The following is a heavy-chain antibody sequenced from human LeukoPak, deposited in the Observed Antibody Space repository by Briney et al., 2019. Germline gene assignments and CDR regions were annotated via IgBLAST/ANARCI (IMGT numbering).Heavy chain of an antibody. Sequence: SETLSLTCAVYGGSFSGYYWSWIRQPPGKGLEWIEEINHSGSTNYNPSLKSRVTISVDTSKNQFSLKLSSVTAADTAVYYCARVRDTYYYDSSGQQFDYWGQGTLVTVSS. CDR2: INHSGST. V-gene: IGHV4-34*01. CDR3: ARVRDTYYYDSSGQQFDY. D-gene: IGHD3-22*01. CDR1: GGSFSGYY. J-gene: IGHJ4*02.